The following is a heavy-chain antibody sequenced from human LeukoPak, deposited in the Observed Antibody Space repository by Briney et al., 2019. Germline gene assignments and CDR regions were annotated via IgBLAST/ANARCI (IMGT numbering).Heavy chain of an antibody. V-gene: IGHV3-15*01. CDR2: VKSKSAGETT. Sequence: GSLRLSCAASGLSISIDWMSWVRQAPGKGLEWVARVKSKSAGETTDYAAPVKGRFTISRDDSKNTLYLQMNSLKTEDTAVYYCTLIQGWGSGSYYRDFWGQGTLVTVSS. J-gene: IGHJ4*02. CDR1: GLSISIDW. CDR3: TLIQGWGSGSYYRDF. D-gene: IGHD3-10*01.